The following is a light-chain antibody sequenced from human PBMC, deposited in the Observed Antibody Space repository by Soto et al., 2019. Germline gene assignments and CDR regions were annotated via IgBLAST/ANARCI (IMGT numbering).Light chain of an antibody. CDR1: QSVSSIY. CDR2: ATS. Sequence: IVLTQSPGTLSLSPGERASLSCRASQSVSSIYLAWYQQKPGQAPRLLIYATSTRATGIPDRFSGSGSGTDFTLTISRLEPEDFAVYYCQQYGSSLWTFGQGTKVEIK. CDR3: QQYGSSLWT. V-gene: IGKV3-20*01. J-gene: IGKJ1*01.